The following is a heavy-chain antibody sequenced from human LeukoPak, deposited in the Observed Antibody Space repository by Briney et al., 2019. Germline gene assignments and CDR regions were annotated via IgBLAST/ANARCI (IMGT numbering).Heavy chain of an antibody. CDR3: ARDYYDSSGYYSLFGY. CDR1: GGSISSYY. V-gene: IGHV4-59*01. J-gene: IGHJ4*02. D-gene: IGHD3-22*01. Sequence: SETLSLTCTVSGGSISSYYWSWIRQPPGKGLEWIGYIYYSGSTNYNPSLKSRVTISVDTSKNQSSLKLSSVTAADTAVYYCARDYYDSSGYYSLFGYWGQGTLVTVSS. CDR2: IYYSGST.